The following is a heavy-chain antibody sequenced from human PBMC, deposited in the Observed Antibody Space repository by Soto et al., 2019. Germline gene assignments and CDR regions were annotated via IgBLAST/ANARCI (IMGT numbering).Heavy chain of an antibody. D-gene: IGHD3-10*01. CDR3: AGERKWFGEFLGATMDV. J-gene: IGHJ6*04. CDR1: GYTFTSYY. V-gene: IGHV1-46*01. CDR2: INPSGGST. Sequence: QVQLVQSGAEVKKPGASVKVSCKASGYTFTSYYMHWVRQAPGQGLEWMGIINPSGGSTSYAQKLQGRVTMTRDTSTSTVYMELSSLRSENTAVYYCAGERKWFGEFLGATMDVWGEGITVTVSS.